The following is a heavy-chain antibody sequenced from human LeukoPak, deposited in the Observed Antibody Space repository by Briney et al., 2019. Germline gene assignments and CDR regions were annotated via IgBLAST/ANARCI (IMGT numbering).Heavy chain of an antibody. CDR2: IYHSGST. Sequence: SETLSLTCTVSGYSISSGYYWGWILQPPGKGLEWIGSIYHSGSTYYNPSLKSRVTISVDTSKNQFSLKLSSVTAADTAVYYCARDHSFYVGNLDYWGQGTLVTVSS. V-gene: IGHV4-38-2*02. D-gene: IGHD4-23*01. CDR3: ARDHSFYVGNLDY. CDR1: GYSISSGYY. J-gene: IGHJ4*02.